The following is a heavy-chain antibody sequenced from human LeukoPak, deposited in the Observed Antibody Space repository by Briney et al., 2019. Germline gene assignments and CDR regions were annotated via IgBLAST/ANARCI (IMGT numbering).Heavy chain of an antibody. Sequence: SETLSLTCTVSGGSISSSGYYWGWIRQPPGKGLEWIGSIYYGEGTYYNPSLKSRVTISVDTSKNHFSLNLNSVTAADTAVYYCGVGSGYDDYWGQGTLVTVSS. D-gene: IGHD5-12*01. CDR1: GGSISSSGYY. CDR3: GVGSGYDDY. J-gene: IGHJ4*02. CDR2: IYYGEGT. V-gene: IGHV4-39*02.